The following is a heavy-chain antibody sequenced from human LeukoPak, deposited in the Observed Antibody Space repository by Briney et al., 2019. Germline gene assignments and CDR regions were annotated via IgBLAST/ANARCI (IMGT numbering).Heavy chain of an antibody. V-gene: IGHV3-74*01. J-gene: IGHJ4*02. CDR3: ARAAAAEGG. CDR2: INRDGSST. D-gene: IGHD6-13*01. CDR1: GFTFSSYG. Sequence: PGGSLRLSCAASGFTFSSYGMHWVRHAPGKGLVWVSRINRDGSSTSYADSVKGRFTISRDNAKNTLYLQMNSLRAEDTAVYYCARAAAAEGGWGQGTLVTVSS.